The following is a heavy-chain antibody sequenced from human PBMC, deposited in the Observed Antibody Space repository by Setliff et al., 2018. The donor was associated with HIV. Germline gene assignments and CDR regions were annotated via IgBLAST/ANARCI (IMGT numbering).Heavy chain of an antibody. D-gene: IGHD3-22*01. J-gene: IGHJ3*02. V-gene: IGHV1-69*13. CDR3: ARVEDYYDSSSYYPPDAFDI. CDR1: GGTFSSYA. CDR2: IIPIFGTA. Sequence: SVKVSCKASGGTFSSYAISWVRQAPRQGLEWMGGIIPIFGTANYAQKFQGRVTITADESTSTAFMELSSLRSEDTAVYYCARVEDYYDSSSYYPPDAFDIWGQGTMVTVSS.